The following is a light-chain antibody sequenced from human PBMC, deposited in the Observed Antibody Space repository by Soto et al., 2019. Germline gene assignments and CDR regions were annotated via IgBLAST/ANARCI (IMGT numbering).Light chain of an antibody. CDR2: ASS. J-gene: IGKJ1*01. V-gene: IGKV3-20*01. CDR1: QSVSSSY. CDR3: QQYGLSPRT. Sequence: EIVLTQSPGTLSLSPGERATLSCRASQSVSSSYLAWYQQKPGQAPRLFIYASSIRATGIPDRFSGSGSGTDFTLTISILEPEDFAVYYCQQYGLSPRTFCRGTKVEIK.